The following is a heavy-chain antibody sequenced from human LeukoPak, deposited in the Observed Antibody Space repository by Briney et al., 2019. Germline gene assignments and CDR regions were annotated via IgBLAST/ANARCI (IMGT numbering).Heavy chain of an antibody. V-gene: IGHV1-69*13. CDR2: IIPIFGTA. D-gene: IGHD1-26*01. CDR1: GGTFSSYA. J-gene: IGHJ4*02. CDR3: ARIRWELRDYFDY. Sequence: GASVKVSCKASGGTFSSYAISWVRQAPGQGLEWMGGIIPIFGTANYAQKFQGRVTITADESTSTAYMELSSLRSEDTAVYYCARIRWELRDYFDYWGQGTLVTVSS.